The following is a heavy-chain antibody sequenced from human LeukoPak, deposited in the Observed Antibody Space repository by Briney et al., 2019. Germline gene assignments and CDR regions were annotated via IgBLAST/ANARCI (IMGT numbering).Heavy chain of an antibody. D-gene: IGHD2-8*01. J-gene: IGHJ3*02. CDR1: GGTFSSYA. CDR2: IIPIFGTA. V-gene: IGHV1-69*06. CDR3: ARDPTYEPFDI. Sequence: SVKLSLNSTGGTFSSYAISWVRQAPGQGLEWMGRIIPIFGTANYAQQFQGRVTITADKSESTAYLELSSLRSEDTAVYYCARDPTYEPFDIWGQGTM.